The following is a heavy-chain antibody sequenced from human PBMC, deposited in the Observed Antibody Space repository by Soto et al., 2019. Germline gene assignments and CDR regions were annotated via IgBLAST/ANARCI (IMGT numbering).Heavy chain of an antibody. D-gene: IGHD3-10*01. CDR2: IYWNDDR. CDR3: VSGSFPNWFDP. Sequence: QITLKESGPTLVKPTQTLTLTCTFSGFSFSTSGVGVGWIRQPPGKALEWLALIYWNDDRRYSPSLKRRLTITKDHSKNQVFLTMTNMDPVDTATYYCVSGSFPNWFDPWGQGTLVTVSS. J-gene: IGHJ5*02. CDR1: GFSFSTSGVG. V-gene: IGHV2-5*01.